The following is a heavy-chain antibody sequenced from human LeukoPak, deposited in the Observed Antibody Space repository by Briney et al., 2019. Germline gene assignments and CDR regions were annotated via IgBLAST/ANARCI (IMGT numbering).Heavy chain of an antibody. CDR2: ITTSDGNT. D-gene: IGHD7-27*01. J-gene: IGHJ4*02. CDR1: VFTFSNYT. V-gene: IGHV3-23*01. CDR3: AKDGGLWVSAHWGDS. Sequence: PGGSLRLSCAASVFTFSNYTMSSVRQAPWKGLEWVSTITTSDGNTYYADSVKGRFTVSRDNSKNTLFLQMNSLRAEDTAVYYCAKDGGLWVSAHWGDSWGRGTLVTVSS.